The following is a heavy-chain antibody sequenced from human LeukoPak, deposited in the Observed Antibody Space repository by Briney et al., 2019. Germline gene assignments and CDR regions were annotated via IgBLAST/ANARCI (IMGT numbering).Heavy chain of an antibody. CDR1: GGSFSGYY. D-gene: IGHD6-19*01. CDR3: ASSPPYSSGWYNLEYFQH. Sequence: SETLSLTCAVYGGSFSGYYWSWIRQPAGKGLEWIGRIYTSGSTNYNPSLKSRVTMSVDTSKNQFSLKLSSVTAADTAVYYCASSPPYSSGWYNLEYFQHWGQGTLVTVSS. J-gene: IGHJ1*01. CDR2: IYTSGST. V-gene: IGHV4-59*10.